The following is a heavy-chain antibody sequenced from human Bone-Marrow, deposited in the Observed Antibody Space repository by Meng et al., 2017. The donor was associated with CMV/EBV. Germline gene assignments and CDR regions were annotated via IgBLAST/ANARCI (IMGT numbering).Heavy chain of an antibody. D-gene: IGHD3-3*01. V-gene: IGHV3-15*01. CDR1: GFTFSNAW. J-gene: IGHJ4*02. CDR3: TTGDDFWSGYYLFYFDY. CDR2: IKSKIDGGTT. Sequence: GGSLRLSCAASGFTFSNAWMSWVRQAPGKGLEWVGRIKSKIDGGTTDYAAPVKGRFTISRDDSKNTLYLQMNGLKTEDTAVYYCTTGDDFWSGYYLFYFDYWGQGTRVTVYS.